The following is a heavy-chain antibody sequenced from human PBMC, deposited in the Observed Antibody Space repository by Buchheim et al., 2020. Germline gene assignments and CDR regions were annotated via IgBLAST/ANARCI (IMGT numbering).Heavy chain of an antibody. V-gene: IGHV3-33*01. D-gene: IGHD3-22*01. Sequence: QVQLVESGGGVVQPGRSLRLSCAASGFTFSSYGMYWVRQAPGKGLEWVAVIWYDGSNKYYADSVKGRFTISRDNSKKTLYLQMNSLRAEDTAVYYCARDSYYDSSETYYYYYGMDVWGQGTT. J-gene: IGHJ6*02. CDR2: IWYDGSNK. CDR1: GFTFSSYG. CDR3: ARDSYYDSSETYYYYYGMDV.